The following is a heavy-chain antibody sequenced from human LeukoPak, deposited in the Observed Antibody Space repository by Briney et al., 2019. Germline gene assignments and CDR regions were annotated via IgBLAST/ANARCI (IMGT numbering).Heavy chain of an antibody. V-gene: IGHV3-33*01. D-gene: IGHD2-21*02. CDR2: IWYDGSNK. CDR3: AREGYCGGDCYLNAFDI. J-gene: IGHJ3*02. Sequence: PGRSLRLSCAASGFTFSSYGMHWVRQAPGKGLEWVAVIWYDGSNKYYADSVKGRFTISRDNSKNTLYLQMNSLRAEDTAVYYCAREGYCGGDCYLNAFDIWGQGTMVTVSS. CDR1: GFTFSSYG.